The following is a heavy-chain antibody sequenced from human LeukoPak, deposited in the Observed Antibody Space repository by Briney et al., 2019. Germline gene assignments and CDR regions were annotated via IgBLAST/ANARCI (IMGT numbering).Heavy chain of an antibody. CDR2: IYSGGST. D-gene: IGHD3-22*01. CDR1: GFTVSSNY. CDR3: ARDRNYYDSSGASLWYFDL. Sequence: RPGGSLRLSCAASGFTVSSNYMSWVRQAPGKGLEWVSVIYSGGSTYYADSVKGRFTISRDNSKNTLYLQMNSLRAEDTAVYYCARDRNYYDSSGASLWYFDLWGRGTLVTVSS. V-gene: IGHV3-53*01. J-gene: IGHJ2*01.